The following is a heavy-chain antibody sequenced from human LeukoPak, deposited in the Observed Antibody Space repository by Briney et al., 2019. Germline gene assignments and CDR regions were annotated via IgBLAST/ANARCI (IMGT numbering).Heavy chain of an antibody. CDR1: GGSFSGYY. V-gene: IGHV4-34*01. CDR2: INHSGST. CDR3: ARERRRFLEWLPVIEYYFDY. J-gene: IGHJ4*02. D-gene: IGHD3-3*01. Sequence: PSETLSLTCAVYGGSFSGYYWSWIRQPPGKGLEWIGEINHSGSTNYNPSLKSRVTISVDTSKNQFSLKLSSATAADTAVYYCARERRRFLEWLPVIEYYFDYWGQGTLVTVSS.